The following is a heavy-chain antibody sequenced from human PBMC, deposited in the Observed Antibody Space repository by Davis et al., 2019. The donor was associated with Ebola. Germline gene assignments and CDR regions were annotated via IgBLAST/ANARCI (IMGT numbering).Heavy chain of an antibody. J-gene: IGHJ4*02. D-gene: IGHD3-16*01. CDR1: GYSFSSNW. V-gene: IGHV5-51*01. Sequence: GESLKISCEGSGYSFSSNWIGWVXQMPAQCLACLLIIYPGYSQTKYSPSFQGQVTMSADKSTNTAFLQWSNLRASDTAMYYCATKRISVLGGVIVPSSFDFWGQGTLVTVSS. CDR2: IYPGYSQT. CDR3: ATKRISVLGGVIVPSSFDF.